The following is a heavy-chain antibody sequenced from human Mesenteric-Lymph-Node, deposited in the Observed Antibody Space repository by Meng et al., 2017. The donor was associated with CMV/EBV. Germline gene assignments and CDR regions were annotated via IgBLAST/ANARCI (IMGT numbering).Heavy chain of an antibody. D-gene: IGHD6-19*01. CDR2: TYYRSKWYN. J-gene: IGHJ6*02. CDR1: GESVSSNTAA. V-gene: IGHV6-1*01. CDR3: AREPRRGWYVYYGMDV. Sequence: SQTLSLTCAISGESVSSNTAAWNWIRQSPSRGLEWLGRTYYRSKWYNDYAVSVKSRITINPDTSKNQFSLQLNSVTPEDTAVYYCAREPRRGWYVYYGMDVWGQGTTVTVSS.